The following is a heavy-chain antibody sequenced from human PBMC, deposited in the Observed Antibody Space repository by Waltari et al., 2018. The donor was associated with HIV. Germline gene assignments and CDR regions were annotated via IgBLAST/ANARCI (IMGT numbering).Heavy chain of an antibody. D-gene: IGHD3-22*01. Sequence: QVQLVQSGAEVKKPGASVKVSCKVSGYTLTALSMHWVRQAPGNGHEWMGGFEPEDGETIYAQKFQGRGTMTEDTSTDTAYMELSSLRSEDTAVYYCATEKYYYDSSGYVYWGQGTLVTVSS. V-gene: IGHV1-24*01. J-gene: IGHJ4*02. CDR3: ATEKYYYDSSGYVY. CDR1: GYTLTALS. CDR2: FEPEDGET.